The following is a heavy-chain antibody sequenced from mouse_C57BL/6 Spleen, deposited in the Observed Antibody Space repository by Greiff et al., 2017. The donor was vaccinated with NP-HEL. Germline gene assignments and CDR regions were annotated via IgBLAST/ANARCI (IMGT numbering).Heavy chain of an antibody. D-gene: IGHD1-1*01. J-gene: IGHJ2*01. CDR1: GYTFTSYG. CDR3: ARNHGSSHFDY. CDR2: IYPRSGNT. V-gene: IGHV1-81*01. Sequence: QVQLKQSGAELARPGASVKLSCKASGYTFTSYGISWVKQRTGQGLEWIGEIYPRSGNTYYNEKFKGKATLTADKSSSTAYMELRSLTSEDSAVYFCARNHGSSHFDYWGQGTTLTVSS.